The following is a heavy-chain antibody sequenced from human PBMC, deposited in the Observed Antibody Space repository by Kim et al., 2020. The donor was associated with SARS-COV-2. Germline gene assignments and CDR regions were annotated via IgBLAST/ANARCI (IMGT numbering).Heavy chain of an antibody. CDR2: ISYDGTNK. V-gene: IGHV3-30*18. CDR3: AKDASLAEAGPINY. J-gene: IGHJ4*02. CDR1: GFNFNNYG. D-gene: IGHD6-19*01. Sequence: GGSLRLSCVASGFNFNNYGIHWVRQAPGKGLEWVAVISYDGTNKYYTDSVKGRFTISRDNSKNTLYLQMNSLRPEDTGVYYCAKDASLAEAGPINYWGQGTLVTVSS.